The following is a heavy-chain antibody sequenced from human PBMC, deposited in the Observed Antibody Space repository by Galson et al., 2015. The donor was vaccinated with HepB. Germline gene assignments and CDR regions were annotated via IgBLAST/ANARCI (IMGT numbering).Heavy chain of an antibody. CDR2: FDPEDGET. D-gene: IGHD6-19*01. J-gene: IGHJ4*02. CDR1: GYTLTELS. CDR3: ASSSSGWYGEFDY. V-gene: IGHV1-24*01. Sequence: SVKVSCKVSGYTLTELSMHWVRQAPGKGLEWMGGFDPEDGETIYAQKFQGRVTMTEDTSTDTAYMELSSLRSEDTAVYYCASSSSGWYGEFDYWGQGTLVTVSS.